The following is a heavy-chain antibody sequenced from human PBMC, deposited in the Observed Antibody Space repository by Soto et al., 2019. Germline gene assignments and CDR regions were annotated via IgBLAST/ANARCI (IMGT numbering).Heavy chain of an antibody. CDR3: ARHDSSGGLFDY. D-gene: IGHD3-22*01. Sequence: VASVKVSCKASGYTFTGYYMHWVRQAPGQGLEWMGWINPNSGGTNYAQKFRGWVTMTRDTSISTAYMELSRLRSDDTAVYYCARHDSSGGLFDYWGQGTPVTVSS. CDR1: GYTFTGYY. CDR2: INPNSGGT. J-gene: IGHJ4*02. V-gene: IGHV1-2*04.